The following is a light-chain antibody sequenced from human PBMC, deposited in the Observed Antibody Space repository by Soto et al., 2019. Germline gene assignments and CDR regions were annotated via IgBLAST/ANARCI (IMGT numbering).Light chain of an antibody. CDR2: GAS. J-gene: IGKJ2*01. V-gene: IGKV3-15*01. Sequence: EIVMTQSPATLSVSPGDRATLSCRASQSVSSNFAWYQQKPGQAPRLLIYGASTRATGIPARFSGSGSGTEFTLRISSLQSEDFAVYYCQQYDNWPPFTFGQGTKLEIK. CDR3: QQYDNWPPFT. CDR1: QSVSSN.